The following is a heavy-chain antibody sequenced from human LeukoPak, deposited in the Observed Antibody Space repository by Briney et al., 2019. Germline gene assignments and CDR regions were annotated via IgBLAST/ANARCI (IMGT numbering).Heavy chain of an antibody. J-gene: IGHJ4*02. CDR3: TRLIGSGWYFDY. CDR2: IYPGDSDT. D-gene: IGHD3-10*01. V-gene: IGHV5-51*01. Sequence: GEPLKISSKGSPYGFSDYWIGWVRQMPGKGLEWVAIIYPGDSDTRYSPSFQGQVTISAEKSISTVYLQWSSLQASDTAMYYCTRLIGSGWYFDYWGQGTLVTVSS. CDR1: PYGFSDYW.